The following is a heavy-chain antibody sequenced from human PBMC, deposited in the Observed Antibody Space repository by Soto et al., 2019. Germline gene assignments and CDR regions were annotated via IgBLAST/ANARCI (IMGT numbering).Heavy chain of an antibody. CDR2: IDPSDSYT. V-gene: IGHV5-10-1*01. CDR1: GYSFTSYW. Sequence: PGESLKISCKGSGYSFTSYWISWVRQMPGKGLEWMGRIDPSDSYTNYSPSFQGHVTISADKSISTAYLQWSSLKASDTAMYYCARHGITGIAAAGTQDYYYYYYGMDVWGQGTTVTV. D-gene: IGHD6-13*01. CDR3: ARHGITGIAAAGTQDYYYYYYGMDV. J-gene: IGHJ6*02.